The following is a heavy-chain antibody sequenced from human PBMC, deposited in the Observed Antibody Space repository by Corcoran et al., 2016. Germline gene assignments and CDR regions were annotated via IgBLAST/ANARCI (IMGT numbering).Heavy chain of an antibody. Sequence: QVQLVQSGAEVKKPGASVKVSCKASGYTFTGYYMHWVRQAPGQGLEWMGWINPNSGGTNYAQKFQGRVTMTRDTSISTAYMELSRLRSDDTAVYYWARELGSKKGYYYYYYGMDVWGQGTTVTVSS. CDR3: ARELGSKKGYYYYYYGMDV. CDR2: INPNSGGT. CDR1: GYTFTGYY. V-gene: IGHV1-2*02. J-gene: IGHJ6*02.